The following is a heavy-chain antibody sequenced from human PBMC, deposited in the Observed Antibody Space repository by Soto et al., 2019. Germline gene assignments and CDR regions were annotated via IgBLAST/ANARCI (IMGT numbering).Heavy chain of an antibody. CDR2: ITAYGDTT. V-gene: IGHV3-23*01. CDR1: GFTFSNYA. D-gene: IGHD6-19*01. Sequence: EVQLLESGGGFVQPGGSLTLSCAASGFTFSNYAMSWVRQAPGKGLEWVSAITAYGDTTHDADSVKGRFTISRDSPKNTLYLQMDSLRAEDTAVYYCAKDPLWYASDWDPPPGVDPWGQGTLVPVSS. J-gene: IGHJ5*02. CDR3: AKDPLWYASDWDPPPGVDP.